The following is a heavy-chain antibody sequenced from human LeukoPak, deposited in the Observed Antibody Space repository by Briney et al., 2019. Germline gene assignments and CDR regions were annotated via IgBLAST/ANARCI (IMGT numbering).Heavy chain of an antibody. Sequence: SETLSLTCTVSGYSISSGYYWGWIRQPPGKGLEWIGSIYHTGNTYSNPPLKSRVTISVDTSKNQFSLKLNSVIAADTAVYYCARYNPSDYDLDYWGQGSLVTVSS. CDR2: IYHTGNT. J-gene: IGHJ4*02. V-gene: IGHV4-38-2*02. D-gene: IGHD5-12*01. CDR3: ARYNPSDYDLDY. CDR1: GYSISSGYY.